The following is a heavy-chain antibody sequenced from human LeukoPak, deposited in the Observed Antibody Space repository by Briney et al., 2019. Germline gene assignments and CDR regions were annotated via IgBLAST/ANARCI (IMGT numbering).Heavy chain of an antibody. CDR1: GGSISSYY. D-gene: IGHD2-21*01. J-gene: IGHJ4*02. Sequence: KSSETLSLTCTVSGGSISSYYWSWIRQPPGKGLEWIGYIYYSGSTNYNPSLKSRVTISVDTSKNQFSLKLSSVTAADTAVYYCARAGPGGSLFPRYFDYWGQGTLVTVSS. CDR3: ARAGPGGSLFPRYFDY. V-gene: IGHV4-59*01. CDR2: IYYSGST.